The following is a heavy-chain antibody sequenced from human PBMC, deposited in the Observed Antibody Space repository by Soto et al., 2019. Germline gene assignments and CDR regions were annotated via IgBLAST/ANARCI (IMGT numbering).Heavy chain of an antibody. V-gene: IGHV4-30-2*01. J-gene: IGHJ5*02. CDR3: ARASITIFGPNWFDP. CDR2: IYHSGST. D-gene: IGHD3-3*01. Sequence: SETLSLTCAVSGGSISSGGYSWSWIRQPPGKGLEWIGYIYHSGSTYYNPSLKSRVTISVDRSKNQFSLKLSSVTAADTAVYYCARASITIFGPNWFDPWGQGTLVTVSS. CDR1: GGSISSGGYS.